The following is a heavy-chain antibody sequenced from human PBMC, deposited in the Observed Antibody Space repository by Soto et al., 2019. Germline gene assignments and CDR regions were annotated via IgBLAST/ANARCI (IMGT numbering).Heavy chain of an antibody. Sequence: GGSLRLSCAASGFTFSSYAMTWVRQAPGKGLECVSVITASGDATAYADSVKGRFTMSRDNSKNTLFLQMNSLRVEDTAVYYCAKVGPYDSGSYMFRYNWFGPWGPGTLVTVSS. J-gene: IGHJ5*02. V-gene: IGHV3-23*01. CDR3: AKVGPYDSGSYMFRYNWFGP. CDR2: ITASGDAT. D-gene: IGHD3-10*01. CDR1: GFTFSSYA.